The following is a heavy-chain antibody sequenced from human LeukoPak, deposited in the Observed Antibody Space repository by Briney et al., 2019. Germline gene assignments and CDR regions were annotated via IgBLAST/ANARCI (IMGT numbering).Heavy chain of an antibody. CDR3: ARAACSSTSCYWYFDL. Sequence: PSETLSLTCTVSGGSISSYYWSWIRQPPGKGLEWIGYIYYSGSTNYNPSLKSRVTISVDTSKNQFSLKLSSVTAADTAVYYCARAACSSTSCYWYFDLWAVAPWSLPPQ. CDR1: GGSISSYY. V-gene: IGHV4-59*08. CDR2: IYYSGST. D-gene: IGHD2-2*01. J-gene: IGHJ2*01.